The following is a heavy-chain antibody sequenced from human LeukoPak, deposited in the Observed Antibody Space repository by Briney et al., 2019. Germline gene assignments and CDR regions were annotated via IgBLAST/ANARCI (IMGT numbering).Heavy chain of an antibody. J-gene: IGHJ3*02. CDR2: INPNSGGT. Sequence: ASVKVSCKASGYTFTGYYMHWVRQAPGQGLDWMGRINPNSGGTNYAQKFQGRVTMTRDTSISTAYMELSRLRSDDTAVYYCARAVYYYDSSGYYPDAFDIWGQGTMVTVSS. CDR1: GYTFTGYY. D-gene: IGHD3-22*01. V-gene: IGHV1-2*06. CDR3: ARAVYYYDSSGYYPDAFDI.